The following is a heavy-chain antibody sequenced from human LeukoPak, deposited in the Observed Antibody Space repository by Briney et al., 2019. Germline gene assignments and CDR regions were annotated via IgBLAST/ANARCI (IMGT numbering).Heavy chain of an antibody. V-gene: IGHV4-38-2*02. CDR2: IYYSGST. J-gene: IGHJ4*02. Sequence: SETLSLTCSVSDYSISSGYYWGWIRQPPGKGLEWIGSIYYSGSTYYNPSLKSRVTISVDTSKNQFSLRLSSVTAADTALYYCARSLHISAPFDVWGQGTLVTVSS. CDR3: ARSLHISAPFDV. CDR1: DYSISSGYY. D-gene: IGHD2-21*01.